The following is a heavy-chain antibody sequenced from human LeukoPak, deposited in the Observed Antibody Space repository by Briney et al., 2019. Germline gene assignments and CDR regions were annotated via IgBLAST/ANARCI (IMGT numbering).Heavy chain of an antibody. D-gene: IGHD3-16*01. J-gene: IGHJ4*02. V-gene: IGHV5-51*01. CDR1: GYSFASYW. Sequence: GESLKISCKGSGYSFASYWICCVRQTPGKCLEWMCIIYPGDSDTRYSPSFQGPVTISADKSISTDYLQWSSVKASDTAMYYCARPGFLGDYVWGSYGGPTFFDYWGQGTLVTVSS. CDR3: ARPGFLGDYVWGSYGGPTFFDY. CDR2: IYPGDSDT.